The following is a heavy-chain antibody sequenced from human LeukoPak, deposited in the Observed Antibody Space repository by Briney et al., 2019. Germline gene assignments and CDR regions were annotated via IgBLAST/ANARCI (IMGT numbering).Heavy chain of an antibody. J-gene: IGHJ4*02. Sequence: SETLSLTCTVSGGSISSYYWSWIREPPGKGLEWIGYIYYSGSTNYNPSLKSRVTISVDTSKNQFSLKLSSVTAADTAVYYCARAYYGSGDFDYWGQGTLVTVSS. V-gene: IGHV4-59*01. CDR2: IYYSGST. CDR1: GGSISSYY. D-gene: IGHD3-10*01. CDR3: ARAYYGSGDFDY.